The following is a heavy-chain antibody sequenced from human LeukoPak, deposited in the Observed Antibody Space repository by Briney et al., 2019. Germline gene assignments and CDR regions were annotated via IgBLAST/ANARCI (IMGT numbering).Heavy chain of an antibody. J-gene: IGHJ3*02. V-gene: IGHV1-69*06. Sequence: GASVKVSCKASGGTFSSYAISWVRQAPGQGLEWMGGIIPIFGTANYAQKFQGRGTITADKSTSTAYMELSSLSSEDTAVYYCASGGYSSSWFFFDIWGQGTMVTVSS. CDR3: ASGGYSSSWFFFDI. CDR1: GGTFSSYA. D-gene: IGHD6-13*01. CDR2: IIPIFGTA.